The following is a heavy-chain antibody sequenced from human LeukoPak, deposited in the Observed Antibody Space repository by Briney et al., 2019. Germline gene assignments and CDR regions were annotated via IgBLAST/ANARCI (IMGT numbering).Heavy chain of an antibody. CDR1: GGSISGYY. J-gene: IGHJ4*02. CDR2: IYYSGST. V-gene: IGHV4-59*08. D-gene: IGHD1-26*01. CDR3: ARHLVGATGTGPFDY. Sequence: PSETLSLTCTVSGGSISGYYWSWIRQPPGKGLECIGYIYYSGSTNYNPSLKSRVTMSVDTSKNQFSLKLSSVTAADTAVYYCARHLVGATGTGPFDYWGQGTLVTVSS.